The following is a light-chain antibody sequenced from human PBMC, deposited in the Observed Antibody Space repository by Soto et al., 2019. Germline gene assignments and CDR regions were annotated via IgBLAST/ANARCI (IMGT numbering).Light chain of an antibody. CDR1: QSVSNNY. Sequence: EIVVTQSPGTLSLAPGGRATLTCRASQSVSNNYLAWYPPNPGQAPRLIIYGASNRATGIPDRFSGSGSGTDCTLTISSLQPEDVATYYCQQTYSTPPTFGQGTKVDI. J-gene: IGKJ1*01. CDR2: GAS. V-gene: IGKV3-20*01. CDR3: QQTYSTPPT.